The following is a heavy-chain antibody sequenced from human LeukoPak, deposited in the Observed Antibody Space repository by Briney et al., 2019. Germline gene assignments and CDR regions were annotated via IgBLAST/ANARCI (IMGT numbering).Heavy chain of an antibody. CDR3: AKGVGATISD. CDR2: ISYDGSNK. V-gene: IGHV3-30*18. CDR1: GFTFSSYG. D-gene: IGHD1-26*01. J-gene: IGHJ4*02. Sequence: GGSLRLSCAASGFTFSSYGMHWVRQAPGKGLEWVAVISYDGSNKYYADSVKGRFTISRDNSKNTLYLQMNSLRAEDTAVYYCAKGVGATISDCGQGTLVTVSS.